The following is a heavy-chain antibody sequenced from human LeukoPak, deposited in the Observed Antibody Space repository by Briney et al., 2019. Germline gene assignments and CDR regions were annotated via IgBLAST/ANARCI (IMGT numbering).Heavy chain of an antibody. CDR3: ARGDFNDLRYGC. J-gene: IGHJ4*02. Sequence: SGGSLRLSCAASGFTFSSYWMSWVRQAPGKGLEWVANIKDDGSVKFYVDSVRGRFIISRDNTKNSLYLQMNSLRAEDTAMYFCARGDFNDLRYGCWGQGSLVTVSS. CDR1: GFTFSSYW. CDR2: IKDDGSVK. V-gene: IGHV3-7*03. D-gene: IGHD2-21*02.